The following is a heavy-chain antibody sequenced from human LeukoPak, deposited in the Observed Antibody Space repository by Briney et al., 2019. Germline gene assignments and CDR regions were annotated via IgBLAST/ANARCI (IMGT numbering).Heavy chain of an antibody. CDR2: ISSSSSYI. CDR3: ARDTGVFEYNWNPRLGYYFDY. Sequence: GGSLRLSCAASGFTFSSYSMNWVRQAPGKGLEWVSSISSSSSYIYYADSVKGRFTISRDNAKNSLYLQMNSLRAEDTAVYYCARDTGVFEYNWNPRLGYYFDYWGQGTLVTVSS. D-gene: IGHD1-20*01. CDR1: GFTFSSYS. J-gene: IGHJ4*02. V-gene: IGHV3-21*01.